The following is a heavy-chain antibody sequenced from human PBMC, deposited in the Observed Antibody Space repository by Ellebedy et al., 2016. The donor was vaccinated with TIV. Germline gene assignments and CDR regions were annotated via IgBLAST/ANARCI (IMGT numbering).Heavy chain of an antibody. CDR2: VNPSGGST. D-gene: IGHD1-26*01. CDR3: ARDQGGVGATNGFDY. CDR1: GYTFTRYY. Sequence: AASVKVSCKASGYTFTRYYMHWVRQAPGQGLEWMGLVNPSGGSTSYAQKLQGRVTMTRDTSTSTVYMELSSLRSEDTAVYYCARDQGGVGATNGFDYWGQGTLVTVSS. J-gene: IGHJ4*02. V-gene: IGHV1-46*04.